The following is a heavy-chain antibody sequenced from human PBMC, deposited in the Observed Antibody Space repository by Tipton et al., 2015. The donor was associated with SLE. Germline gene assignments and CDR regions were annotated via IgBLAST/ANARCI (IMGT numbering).Heavy chain of an antibody. CDR3: ARAPDYSSTYYFDY. Sequence: TLSLTCTVSGASISSGTYYWSWIRQHPGKGLEWIGYLYYSGNTYYNPSLKSRVTISVDTSKNQFSLQLSSVTAADTAVYYCARAPDYSSTYYFDYWGQGTLVAVSS. D-gene: IGHD6-13*01. CDR1: GASISSGTYY. CDR2: LYYSGNT. V-gene: IGHV4-31*03. J-gene: IGHJ4*02.